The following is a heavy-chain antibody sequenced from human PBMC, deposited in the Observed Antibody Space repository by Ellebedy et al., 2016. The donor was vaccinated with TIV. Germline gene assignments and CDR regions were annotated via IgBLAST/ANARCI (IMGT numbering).Heavy chain of an antibody. CDR2: ISYDGTNK. V-gene: IGHV3-30*03. Sequence: GESLKISXVASGFTFSIYSMNWVRQAPGKGLEWVALISYDGTNKYYADSVKGRFTISRDQSQSTLYLQMNSLRPDDTAVYYCVRVGHCSNGNCPFDYWGQGTLVTVSS. CDR3: VRVGHCSNGNCPFDY. D-gene: IGHD2-15*01. CDR1: GFTFSIYS. J-gene: IGHJ4*02.